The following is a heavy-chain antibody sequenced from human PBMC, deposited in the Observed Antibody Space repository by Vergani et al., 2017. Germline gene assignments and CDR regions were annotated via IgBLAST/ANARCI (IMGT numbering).Heavy chain of an antibody. D-gene: IGHD3-3*01. J-gene: IGHJ6*03. CDR1: GGSISSYY. Sequence: QVQLQESGPGLVKPSETLSLTCTVSGGSISSYYWSWIRQPPGKGLEWIGYIYYSGSTNYNPSLKSRVTISVDTSKNQFSLKLSSVTAADTAVYYCARENTDFWSGYSSQYYYMDVWGKGP. V-gene: IGHV4-59*01. CDR3: ARENTDFWSGYSSQYYYMDV. CDR2: IYYSGST.